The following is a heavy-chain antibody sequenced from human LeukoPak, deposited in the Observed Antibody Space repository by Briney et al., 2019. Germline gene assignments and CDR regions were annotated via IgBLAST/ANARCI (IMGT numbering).Heavy chain of an antibody. J-gene: IGHJ4*02. CDR3: ALGELFEVG. Sequence: SETLSLTCTVSGYSISSGYYWGRIRQPPGKGLEWIGEINHSGSTNYNPSLKSRVTISVDTSKNQFSLKLSSVTAADTAVYYCALGELFEVGWGQGTLVTVSS. D-gene: IGHD3-10*01. CDR1: GYSISSGYY. V-gene: IGHV4-38-2*02. CDR2: INHSGST.